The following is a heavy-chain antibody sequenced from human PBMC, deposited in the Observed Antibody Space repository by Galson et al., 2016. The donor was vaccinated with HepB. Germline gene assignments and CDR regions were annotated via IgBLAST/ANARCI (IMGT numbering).Heavy chain of an antibody. Sequence: SLRLSCAASGFTFDDYAMHWVRQVPGKGLEWVSGLNWNSDMIGYADSVKDRFTISRDNAKNSLSLQMNSLRPEDTALYYCAKDRSAVSVAADHWGQGTLVTVSS. J-gene: IGHJ4*02. D-gene: IGHD6-19*01. CDR1: GFTFDDYA. V-gene: IGHV3-9*01. CDR3: AKDRSAVSVAADH. CDR2: LNWNSDMI.